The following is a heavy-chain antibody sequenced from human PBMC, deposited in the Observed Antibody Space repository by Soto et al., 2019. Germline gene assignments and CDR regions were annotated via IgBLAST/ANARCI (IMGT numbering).Heavy chain of an antibody. CDR1: GASISSYY. D-gene: IGHD1-1*01. Sequence: SETLSLTCTVSGASISSYYWTWIRQPPGKGLEWIGYVYYSGSVNYNPSLKSRVTISVDTTKHRFSLNLSSVTAADTAVYYCARHYAGGLDFWGQGITVPVSS. CDR3: ARHYAGGLDF. J-gene: IGHJ6*02. CDR2: VYYSGSV. V-gene: IGHV4-59*08.